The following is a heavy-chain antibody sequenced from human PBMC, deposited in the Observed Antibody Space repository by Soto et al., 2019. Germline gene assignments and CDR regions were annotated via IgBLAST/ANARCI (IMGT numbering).Heavy chain of an antibody. CDR1: GYIFTSYG. J-gene: IGHJ4*02. CDR3: ARAVSTKTAPIDY. Sequence: GASVKVSCKASGYIFTSYGISWVRQAPGQGLEWMGWISAYNGDTRYTQKFQGRVTMTTDPSTSTAHMELSSLRSDDTAVYYCARAVSTKTAPIDYWGQGTLVTVSS. D-gene: IGHD4-17*01. V-gene: IGHV1-18*01. CDR2: ISAYNGDT.